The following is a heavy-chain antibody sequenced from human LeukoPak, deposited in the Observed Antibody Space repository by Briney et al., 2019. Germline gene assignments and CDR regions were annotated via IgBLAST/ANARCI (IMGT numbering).Heavy chain of an antibody. CDR3: ARWVADDSSGYYSNYYYGMDV. CDR2: IYYSGST. Sequence: PSETLSLTCTVSGGSISSGDYYWSWIRQPPGKGLEWIGYIYYSGSTYYNPSLKSRVTISVDTSKNQFSLKLSSVTAADTAVYYCARWVADDSSGYYSNYYYGMDVWGQGTTVTVSS. V-gene: IGHV4-30-4*01. D-gene: IGHD3-22*01. CDR1: GGSISSGDYY. J-gene: IGHJ6*02.